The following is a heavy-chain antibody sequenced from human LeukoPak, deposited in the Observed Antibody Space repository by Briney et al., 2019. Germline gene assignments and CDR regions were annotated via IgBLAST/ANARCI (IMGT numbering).Heavy chain of an antibody. CDR2: IWYDGSNK. J-gene: IGHJ4*02. CDR3: ARDGDYYGSGSYYAPEVDY. D-gene: IGHD3-10*01. V-gene: IGHV3-33*01. CDR1: GFTFSSYS. Sequence: GGSLRLSCAASGFTFSSYSMHWVRQAPGKGLEWVAVIWYDGSNKYYADSVKGRFTISRDNSKNTLYLQMNSLRAEDTAVYYCARDGDYYGSGSYYAPEVDYWGQGTLVTVSS.